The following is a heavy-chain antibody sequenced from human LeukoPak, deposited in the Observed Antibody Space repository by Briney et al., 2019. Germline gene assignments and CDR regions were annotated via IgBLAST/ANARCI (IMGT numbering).Heavy chain of an antibody. CDR2: IYYTGST. D-gene: IGHD3-16*02. CDR3: ARRVSLYAAFDI. J-gene: IGHJ3*02. Sequence: SETLSLTCTVSGGSITNFYWSWVRQPPGKRLEWLGFIYYTGSTTYNPSLESRVTISVDTSKNQFSLRLRSVTAADTAVYYCARRVSLYAAFDIWGLGTLVTVSS. V-gene: IGHV4-59*08. CDR1: GGSITNFY.